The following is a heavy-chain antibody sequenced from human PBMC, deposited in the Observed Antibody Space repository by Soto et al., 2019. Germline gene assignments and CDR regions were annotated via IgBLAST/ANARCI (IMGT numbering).Heavy chain of an antibody. CDR2: ISAYNGNT. CDR3: ARDRDEVFGVVIFDY. CDR1: GYTFTSYG. D-gene: IGHD3-3*01. V-gene: IGHV1-18*01. J-gene: IGHJ4*02. Sequence: ASVKVSCKASGYTFTSYGISWVRQAPGQGLEWMGWISAYNGNTNYAQKLQGRVTMTTDTSTSTAYMEPRSLRSDDTAVYYCARDRDEVFGVVIFDYWGQGTLVTVSS.